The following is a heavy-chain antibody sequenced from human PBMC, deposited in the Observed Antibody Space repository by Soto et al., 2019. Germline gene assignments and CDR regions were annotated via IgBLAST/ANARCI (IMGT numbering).Heavy chain of an antibody. CDR1: GFTFSSYG. CDR2: ISYDGSNK. Sequence: GGSLRLSCAASGFTFSSYGMHWVRQAPGKGLEWVAVISYDGSNKYYADSVKGRFTISRDNSKNTLYLQMNSLRAEETAVYYCAKDHNTMVRGVGMDAWGQGTTVTGSS. J-gene: IGHJ6*02. CDR3: AKDHNTMVRGVGMDA. V-gene: IGHV3-30*18. D-gene: IGHD3-10*01.